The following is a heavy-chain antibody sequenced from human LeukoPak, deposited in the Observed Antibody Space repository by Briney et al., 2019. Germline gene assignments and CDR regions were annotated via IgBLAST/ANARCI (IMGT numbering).Heavy chain of an antibody. CDR2: INPNSGGT. CDR1: GYTFTGYY. CDR3: ATLSPYCSSTSCPQSEVYYFDY. Sequence: GASVKVSCKASGYTFTGYYMHWVRQAPGQGLAWMGWINPNSGGTNYAQKFQGRVTMTRDTSISTAYMELSRLRSDDTAVYYCATLSPYCSSTSCPQSEVYYFDYWGQGTLVTVSS. D-gene: IGHD2-2*01. J-gene: IGHJ4*02. V-gene: IGHV1-2*02.